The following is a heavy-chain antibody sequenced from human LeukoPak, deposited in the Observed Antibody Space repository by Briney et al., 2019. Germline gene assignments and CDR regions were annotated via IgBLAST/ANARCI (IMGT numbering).Heavy chain of an antibody. Sequence: GRSLRLSCAASGFTFDSYALHWVRQAPGKGLEWVAVIWYDGSSKYYADSVKGRFTISRDNSKNTLYLQVNSLRAEDTAVYYCARGNYYNSGSLDYWGQGTLVTVSS. D-gene: IGHD3-10*01. V-gene: IGHV3-33*08. CDR1: GFTFDSYA. J-gene: IGHJ4*02. CDR3: ARGNYYNSGSLDY. CDR2: IWYDGSSK.